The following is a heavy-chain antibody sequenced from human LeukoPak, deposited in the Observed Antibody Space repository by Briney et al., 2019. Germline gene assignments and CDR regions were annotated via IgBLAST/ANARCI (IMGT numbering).Heavy chain of an antibody. CDR3: ARAPYCSSTSCYWFDP. D-gene: IGHD2-2*01. CDR1: GGSISSGSYY. CDR2: IYTSGST. J-gene: IGHJ5*02. Sequence: PSQTLSLTCTVSGGSISSGSYYWSWIRQPAGKGLEWIGRIYTSGSTNYNPSLKSRVTISVDTSKNQFSLKLSSVTAADTAVYYCARAPYCSSTSCYWFDPWGQGTLVTVSS. V-gene: IGHV4-61*02.